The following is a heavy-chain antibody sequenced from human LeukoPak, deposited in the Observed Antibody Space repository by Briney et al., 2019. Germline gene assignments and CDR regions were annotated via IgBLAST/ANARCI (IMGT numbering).Heavy chain of an antibody. J-gene: IGHJ4*02. CDR2: ITSKPNSYET. Sequence: PGGSLRLSCAAPGFTFSGSAMHWVRQASGKGLEWVGRITSKPNSYETVYAASMNGRFTISRDDSKNTAYLQMNSLKTEDTAVYYCTLPWGSGSYYDYWGQGTLVTVSS. D-gene: IGHD3-10*01. CDR3: TLPWGSGSYYDY. V-gene: IGHV3-73*01. CDR1: GFTFSGSA.